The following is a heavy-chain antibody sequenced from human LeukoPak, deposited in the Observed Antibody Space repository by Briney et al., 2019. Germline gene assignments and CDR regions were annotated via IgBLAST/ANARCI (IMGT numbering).Heavy chain of an antibody. Sequence: PSETLSLTCAVYGGSFGGYYWSWIRQPPGKGLEWIGEINHSGSTNYNPSLKSRVTISVDTSKNQFSLKLSSVTAADTAVYYCARGLLVVTLGAFDIWGQGTMVTVSS. CDR2: INHSGST. CDR1: GGSFGGYY. J-gene: IGHJ3*02. D-gene: IGHD4-23*01. V-gene: IGHV4-34*01. CDR3: ARGLLVVTLGAFDI.